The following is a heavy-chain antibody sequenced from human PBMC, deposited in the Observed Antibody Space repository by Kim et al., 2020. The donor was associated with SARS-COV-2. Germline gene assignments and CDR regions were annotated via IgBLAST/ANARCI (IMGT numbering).Heavy chain of an antibody. CDR3: AKDSNSSRWYQSYYFDY. Sequence: GGSLRLSCVASGFTFSSYAMSWVRQAPGKGLEWVSDISGSGGSTYYADSVKGRFTISRDNSKNTLYLQMNSLRAEDMAVYYCAKDSNSSRWYQSYYFDYWGQGTLVTVSS. CDR2: ISGSGGST. J-gene: IGHJ4*02. D-gene: IGHD6-13*01. CDR1: GFTFSSYA. V-gene: IGHV3-23*01.